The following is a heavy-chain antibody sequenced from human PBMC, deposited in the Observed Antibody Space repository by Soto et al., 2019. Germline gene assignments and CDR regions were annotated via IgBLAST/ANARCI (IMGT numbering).Heavy chain of an antibody. CDR3: ARVHQYCSSTSCYLKP. CDR2: ISNYNGKT. CDR1: GYTFTNYG. Sequence: ASVKVSCKASGYTFTNYGITWVRQAPGQGLEWMGWISNYNGKTDYAQNLQGRVTMTRNTSISTAYMELSSLRSEDTAVYYCARVHQYCSSTSCYLKPWGQGTLVTVSS. J-gene: IGHJ5*02. D-gene: IGHD2-2*01. V-gene: IGHV1-18*01.